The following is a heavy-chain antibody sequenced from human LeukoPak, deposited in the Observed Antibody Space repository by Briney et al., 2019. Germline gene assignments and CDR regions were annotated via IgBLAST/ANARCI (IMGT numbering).Heavy chain of an antibody. CDR1: GGSISSGSYY. V-gene: IGHV4-61*02. CDR2: VYTSGST. Sequence: SETLSLTCTVSGGSISSGSYYWSWIRQPAGKGLEWIGRVYTSGSTNYNPSLKSRVTISVDTSKNQFSLKLSSVTAADTAVYYCARGHDYGDYLLDYWGQGTLVTVSS. J-gene: IGHJ4*02. D-gene: IGHD4-17*01. CDR3: ARGHDYGDYLLDY.